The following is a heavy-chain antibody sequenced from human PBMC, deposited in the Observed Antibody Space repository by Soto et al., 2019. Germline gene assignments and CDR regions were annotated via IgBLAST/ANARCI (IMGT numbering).Heavy chain of an antibody. V-gene: IGHV4-34*01. D-gene: IGHD6-13*01. CDR1: GGSFSGYY. J-gene: IGHJ6*03. Sequence: SETLSLTCAVYGGSFSGYYWSWIRQPPGKGLEWIGEINHSGSTNYNPSLKSRVTISVDTSKNQFSLKLSSVTAADTAVYYCARPPLIAAAGTSYYYYMDVWGKGTTVTVSS. CDR2: INHSGST. CDR3: ARPPLIAAAGTSYYYYMDV.